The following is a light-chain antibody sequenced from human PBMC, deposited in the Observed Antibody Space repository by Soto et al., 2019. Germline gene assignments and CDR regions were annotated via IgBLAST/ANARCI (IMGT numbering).Light chain of an antibody. V-gene: IGLV1-51*01. CDR3: GTWDSSLSAAR. Sequence: QLVLTQPPSVSAAPGQKVTISCSGSSSNNYISWYQQLPGTAPKLLIYDNNKRPSGIPDRFSGSKSGTSATLGITGLQTGDEADYYCGTWDSSLSAARFGGGTKLTVL. CDR1: SSNNY. CDR2: DNN. J-gene: IGLJ2*01.